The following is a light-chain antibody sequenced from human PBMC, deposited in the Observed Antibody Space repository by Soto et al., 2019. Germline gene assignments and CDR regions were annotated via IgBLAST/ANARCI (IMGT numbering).Light chain of an antibody. Sequence: QLPSVSGAPGQRVTISCTGSSSNIGSTYDVQWYQQLPGTAPKLLIHGNTNRPSGVPDRFSGSKSGTSASLAITGLQADDEADYYCQSYDDSLSVHYVFGTGTKLTVL. CDR1: SSNIGSTYD. CDR3: QSYDDSLSVHYV. CDR2: GNT. J-gene: IGLJ1*01. V-gene: IGLV1-40*01.